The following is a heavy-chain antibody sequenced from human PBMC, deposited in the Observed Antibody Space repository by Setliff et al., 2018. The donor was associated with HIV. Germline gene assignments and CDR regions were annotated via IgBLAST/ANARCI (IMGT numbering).Heavy chain of an antibody. D-gene: IGHD3-16*01. CDR3: AKEAIYVGYVDY. CDR2: VGGSGDIT. Sequence: PGGSLRLSCAASGFSFNNAWMNWVRQAPGKGLEWVSVVGGSGDITYYADSVKGRFTISRDNSKDTMYLQMNSLRDEDTAQYYCAKEAIYVGYVDYWGQGTLVTVSS. CDR1: GFSFNNAW. J-gene: IGHJ4*02. V-gene: IGHV3-23*01.